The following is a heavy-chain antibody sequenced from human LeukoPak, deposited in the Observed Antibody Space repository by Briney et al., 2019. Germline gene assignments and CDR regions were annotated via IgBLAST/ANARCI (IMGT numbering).Heavy chain of an antibody. CDR2: ISYDGSNK. CDR3: AREMTTVTTNYGMDV. J-gene: IGHJ6*02. D-gene: IGHD4-11*01. Sequence: GGSLRLSCAASGFTFSSYAMHWVRQAPGKGLEWVAVISYDGSNKYYADSVKDRFTISRDNSKNTLYLQMNSLRAEDTAVYYCAREMTTVTTNYGMDVWGQGTTVTVSS. V-gene: IGHV3-30-3*01. CDR1: GFTFSSYA.